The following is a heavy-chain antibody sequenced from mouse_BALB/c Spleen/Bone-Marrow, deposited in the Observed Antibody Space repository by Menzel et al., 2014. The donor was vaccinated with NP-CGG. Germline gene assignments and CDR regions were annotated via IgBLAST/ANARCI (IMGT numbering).Heavy chain of an antibody. V-gene: IGHV7-3*02. CDR2: IRNKANGYTT. CDR3: ARDENVGIYWYFDV. CDR1: GFTFTDYY. J-gene: IGHJ1*01. Sequence: EVMLVESGGGSVQPGGSLRLSCATSGFTFTDYYMSWVRQPPGKALEWLGFIRNKANGYTTEYSASVKGRFTISRDNSQRILYLQKNTLRAEDSATYYCARDENVGIYWYFDVWGAGTTVIVSS.